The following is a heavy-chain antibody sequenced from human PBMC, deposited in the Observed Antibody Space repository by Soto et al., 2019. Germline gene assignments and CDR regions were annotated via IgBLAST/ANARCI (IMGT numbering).Heavy chain of an antibody. J-gene: IGHJ4*02. CDR3: ARLILDFPEPFDY. CDR1: GGSVRSSGYY. V-gene: IGHV4-39*01. Sequence: SETLSITCTFSGGSVRSSGYYWAWIRQPPGKGLEWIGSLYSSGKTYRNPSLKSRVTMSDDTSKNQLSLRLSSVTAADTAVYYCARLILDFPEPFDYWGQGTMVTVSS. CDR2: LYSSGKT. D-gene: IGHD3-16*02.